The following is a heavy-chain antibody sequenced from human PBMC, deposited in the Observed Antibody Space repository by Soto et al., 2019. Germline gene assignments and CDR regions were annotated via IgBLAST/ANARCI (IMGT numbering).Heavy chain of an antibody. CDR2: IFSNDEK. J-gene: IGHJ4*02. CDR3: ARIKWTTYDLEVFPDY. D-gene: IGHD1-26*01. V-gene: IGHV2-26*01. Sequence: SGPTLVNPTETLTLTCTVSGFSLSNARMGVSWIRQPPGKALEWLAHIFSNDEKSYSTSLKSRLTISKDTSKSQVVLTMTNMDPVDTATYYCARIKWTTYDLEVFPDYWGQGTLVTXSS. CDR1: GFSLSNARMG.